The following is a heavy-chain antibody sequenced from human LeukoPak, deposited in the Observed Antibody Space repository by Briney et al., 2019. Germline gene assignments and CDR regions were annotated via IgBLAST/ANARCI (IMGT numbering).Heavy chain of an antibody. CDR1: GFTFSSYG. CDR2: IWYDGSNK. CDR3: ARDKLEPPSPEVFDY. D-gene: IGHD1-1*01. J-gene: IGHJ4*02. V-gene: IGHV3-33*08. Sequence: PGRSLRLSCAASGFTFSSYGMHWVRQAPGKGLEWVAVIWYDGSNKYYADSVKGRFTISRDNSKNTLYLQMNSLRAEDTAVYYCARDKLEPPSPEVFDYWGQGTLVTVSS.